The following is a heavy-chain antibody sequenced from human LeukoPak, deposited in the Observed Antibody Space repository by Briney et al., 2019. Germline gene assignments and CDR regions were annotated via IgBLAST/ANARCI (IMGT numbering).Heavy chain of an antibody. CDR2: IWYDGSSK. CDR1: GFTFSSYG. CDR3: ARDMGDIVVVPAAPHGMDV. D-gene: IGHD2-2*01. J-gene: IGHJ6*04. V-gene: IGHV3-33*01. Sequence: PGRSLRLSCAASGFTFSSYGMHWVRQAPGKGLEWVAVIWYDGSSKYYADSVKGRFTISRDNSKNTLYLQMNSLRAEDTAVYYCARDMGDIVVVPAAPHGMDVWGKGTTVTVSS.